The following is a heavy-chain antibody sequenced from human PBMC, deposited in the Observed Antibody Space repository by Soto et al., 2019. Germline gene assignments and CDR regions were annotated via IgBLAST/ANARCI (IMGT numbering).Heavy chain of an antibody. J-gene: IGHJ4*02. Sequence: QVQLVESGGGVVQPGRSLRLSCAASGFTFSSYGMHWVRQAPGKGLEWVAVIWFDGSNKFYADSVKGRFTISRDNSKNTVSLQMNSLIDEDSAADYCATTGPYWGQGTLVTVSA. CDR2: IWFDGSNK. CDR3: ATTGPY. CDR1: GFTFSSYG. V-gene: IGHV3-33*01.